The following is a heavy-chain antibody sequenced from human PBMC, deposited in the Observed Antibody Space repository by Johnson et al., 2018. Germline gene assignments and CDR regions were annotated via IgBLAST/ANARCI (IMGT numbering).Heavy chain of an antibody. D-gene: IGHD3-22*01. CDR1: GGSISSYY. CDR3: ARKNQIVSAFDI. Sequence: QLQESGPGLVKPSETLSLTCTVSGGSISSYYWSWIRQHPGKGLEWIGYIYYSGSTNYNPPLKSRVTISVDTSKNQFSLKLSTVTAADPAGYYCARKNQIVSAFDIWGQGTMVTVSS. V-gene: IGHV4-59*01. J-gene: IGHJ3*02. CDR2: IYYSGST.